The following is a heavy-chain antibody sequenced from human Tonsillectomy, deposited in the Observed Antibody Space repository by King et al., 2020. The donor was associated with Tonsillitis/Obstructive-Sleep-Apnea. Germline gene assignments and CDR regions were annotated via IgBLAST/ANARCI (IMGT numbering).Heavy chain of an antibody. CDR3: AGGEVGATSDYYYFYMDV. CDR2: INHSGSK. Sequence: VQLQQWGAGLLKPSETLSLTCAVYGGSFSDSYWSWIRQPPGKGLEWIGEINHSGSKNYSSSLKSRVTISVDTSKDKFSLKLSSVTAADTGVYYCAGGEVGATSDYYYFYMDVWGKGTTVTVSS. J-gene: IGHJ6*03. CDR1: GGSFSDSY. D-gene: IGHD1-26*01. V-gene: IGHV4-34*01.